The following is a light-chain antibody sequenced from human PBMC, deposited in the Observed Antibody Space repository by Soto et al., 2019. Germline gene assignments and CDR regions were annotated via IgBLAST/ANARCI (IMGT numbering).Light chain of an antibody. Sequence: EIVLTQSPGTLSLSPGERATLSCRASQSVSSSYLAWYQQKPGQTPRLLSYGASSRATGIPDRFSGSGYGTDFTLTISRLEPGDFAVYYCQQYGSSPFTFDPGTKVDIK. V-gene: IGKV3-20*01. CDR1: QSVSSSY. J-gene: IGKJ3*01. CDR3: QQYGSSPFT. CDR2: GAS.